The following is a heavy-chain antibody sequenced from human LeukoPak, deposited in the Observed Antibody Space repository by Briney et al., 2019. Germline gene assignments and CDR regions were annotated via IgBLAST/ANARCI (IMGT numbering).Heavy chain of an antibody. CDR3: ARFPYDFWTRSLDAFDI. Sequence: SSETLSLTCTVSGGSISSGDCYWSWIRQPPGKGLEWIGYIYYSGSTYYNPSLKSRVTISVDTSKNQFSLKLSSVTAADTAVYYCARFPYDFWTRSLDAFDIWGQGTMVTVSS. V-gene: IGHV4-30-4*08. D-gene: IGHD3-3*01. J-gene: IGHJ3*02. CDR1: GGSISSGDCY. CDR2: IYYSGST.